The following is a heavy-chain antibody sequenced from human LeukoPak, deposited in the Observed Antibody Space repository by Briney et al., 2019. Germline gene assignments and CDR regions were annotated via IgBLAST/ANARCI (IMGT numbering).Heavy chain of an antibody. V-gene: IGHV3-23*01. CDR2: ISGSGGNP. D-gene: IGHD1-26*01. CDR1: GFSFRTYA. Sequence: PGGSLRLSCAASGFSFRTYAMSWVRQSPGTGLEWVSVISGSGGNPNYADSVKGRFTISRDNSKNRLYLQMNSLRVEDTAVYYCAKGEGGAATPSAFDHWGQGTLVTVSS. J-gene: IGHJ4*02. CDR3: AKGEGGAATPSAFDH.